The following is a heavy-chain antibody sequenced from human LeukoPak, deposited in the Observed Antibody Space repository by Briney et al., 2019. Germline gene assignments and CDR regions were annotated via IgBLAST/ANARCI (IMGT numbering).Heavy chain of an antibody. Sequence: GGSLRLSCAASGFTFSGHSMNWVRQAPGKGLDWVSSISPSGNYIYYAESVEGRFTISRDNAKNSLYLQMNSLRAEDTAVYYCTRDLSSSTSCYSYWGQGTLVTVSS. CDR2: ISPSGNYI. D-gene: IGHD2-2*01. V-gene: IGHV3-21*01. CDR1: GFTFSGHS. CDR3: TRDLSSSTSCYSY. J-gene: IGHJ4*02.